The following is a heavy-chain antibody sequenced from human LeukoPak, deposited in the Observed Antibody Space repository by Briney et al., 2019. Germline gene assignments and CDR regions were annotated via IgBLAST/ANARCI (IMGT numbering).Heavy chain of an antibody. V-gene: IGHV4-39*07. CDR1: GDSISSSHSY. CDR2: MYYSGNT. CDR3: ARPNGDGNLDAFDI. J-gene: IGHJ3*02. Sequence: PSETVSLTCTVSGDSISSSHSYWAWIRQPPGKGQEWIVSMYYSGNTYYNPSLRSRVTISGDTSKNEFSLKLTSVTAADTAVYYCARPNGDGNLDAFDIWGQGTMVTVSS. D-gene: IGHD3-10*01.